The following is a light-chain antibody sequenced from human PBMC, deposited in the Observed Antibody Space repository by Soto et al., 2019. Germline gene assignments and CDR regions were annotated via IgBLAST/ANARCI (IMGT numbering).Light chain of an antibody. CDR2: EVS. V-gene: IGLV2-14*01. CDR1: SSDVGGYNY. CDR3: SSYTSSSPV. Sequence: QSVLTQPASVSGSPGQSITISCTGTSSDVGGYNYVSWYQQHPGKAPKLMIYEVSNRPSGVSNRFSGSKSGKTASLTISGLQAEDEADYYCSSYTSSSPVFGGGTKLTVL. J-gene: IGLJ2*01.